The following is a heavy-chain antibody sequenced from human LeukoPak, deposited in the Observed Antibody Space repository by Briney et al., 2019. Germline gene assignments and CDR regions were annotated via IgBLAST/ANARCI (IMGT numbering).Heavy chain of an antibody. V-gene: IGHV1-69*01. CDR3: ARDGRWDYGSGNWFDP. CDR1: GGTFSSYA. Sequence: SVKVSCKAPGGTFSSYAISWVRQAPGQGLEWMGGIIPIFGTANYAQKFQGRVTITADESTSTAYMELSSLRSEDTAVYYCARDGRWDYGSGNWFDPWGQGTLVTVSS. D-gene: IGHD3-10*01. CDR2: IIPIFGTA. J-gene: IGHJ5*02.